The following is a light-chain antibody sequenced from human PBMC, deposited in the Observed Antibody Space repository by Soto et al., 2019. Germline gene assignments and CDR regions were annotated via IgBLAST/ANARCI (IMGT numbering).Light chain of an antibody. CDR3: QESYSTPLA. V-gene: IGKV1-39*01. CDR2: AAS. Sequence: DIQMTQSPSSLSASVGDRVTITCRASQHISNYLNWYQQKPGKAPKLLIYAASNWHSGVSSRFSGSGSGTDFTLTISSLHAEDFATYYCQESYSTPLAFGGGTKVDIK. CDR1: QHISNY. J-gene: IGKJ4*01.